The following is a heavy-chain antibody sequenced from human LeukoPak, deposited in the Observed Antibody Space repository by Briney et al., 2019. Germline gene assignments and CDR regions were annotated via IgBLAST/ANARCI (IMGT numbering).Heavy chain of an antibody. CDR1: GFSFSNAW. V-gene: IGHV3-15*07. J-gene: IGHJ5*02. Sequence: GGSLRLSCATSGFSFSNAWMNWVRQAPGKGLEWVGRIRSNSDGGTIDYAASVKDRFTLSRDDSKNTLYLQLNSLQTADTAVYYCATDFYDYTWGQGTLVTVSS. D-gene: IGHD4-11*01. CDR2: IRSNSDGGTI. CDR3: ATDFYDYT.